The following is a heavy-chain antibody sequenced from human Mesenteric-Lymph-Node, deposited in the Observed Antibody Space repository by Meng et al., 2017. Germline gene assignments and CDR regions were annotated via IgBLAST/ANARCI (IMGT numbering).Heavy chain of an antibody. CDR2: IYYTGGT. Sequence: QVQLQESGPGLVKPSGTLSLTCNVSGVPIISTNWWSWVRQPPGKGLEWIGEIYYTGGTNYNPSLTSRVNMSVDKSKNQFSLKLSSVTAADTAVYYCARNYLYWGQGTLVTVSS. V-gene: IGHV4-4*02. CDR1: GVPIISTNW. D-gene: IGHD3-10*01. J-gene: IGHJ4*02. CDR3: ARNYLY.